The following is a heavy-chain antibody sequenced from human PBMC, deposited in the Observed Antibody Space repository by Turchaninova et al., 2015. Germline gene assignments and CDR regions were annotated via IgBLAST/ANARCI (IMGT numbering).Heavy chain of an antibody. Sequence: VQLVQSGAEVKKPGASVKGSCRDSGYTFTDYAMHWVRQAPGQRLQWMGWINAGNGNTKYSQKFQGRITIIRDTSASTAYMELRSLRSEDTAVYYCARSEDDILTGSPYYFDYWGQGTLVTVSS. CDR2: INAGNGNT. V-gene: IGHV1-3*01. J-gene: IGHJ4*02. CDR3: ARSEDDILTGSPYYFDY. D-gene: IGHD3-9*01. CDR1: GYTFTDYA.